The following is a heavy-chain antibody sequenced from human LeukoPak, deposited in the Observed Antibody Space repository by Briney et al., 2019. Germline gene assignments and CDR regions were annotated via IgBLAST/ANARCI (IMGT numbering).Heavy chain of an antibody. CDR1: GGSLSTHH. CDR3: ARGYDSSAYYPFNY. Sequence: SETLSLTCVVSGGSLSTHHWSWIRQSPGRGLEWIGYISDSGSTNYNPSLKSRVSISVDTSKNQFSLMLSSVTAADTAVYYCARGYDSSAYYPFNYWGQGTLVTVSS. CDR2: ISDSGST. D-gene: IGHD3-22*01. J-gene: IGHJ4*02. V-gene: IGHV4-59*11.